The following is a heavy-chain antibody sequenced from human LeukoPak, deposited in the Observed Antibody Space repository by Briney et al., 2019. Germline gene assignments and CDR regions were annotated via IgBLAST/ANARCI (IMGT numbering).Heavy chain of an antibody. V-gene: IGHV3-30*18. CDR1: GFTVSSNY. CDR3: AKGPQQSNNWGVYYYNVGV. Sequence: GGSLRLSCAASGFTVSSNYMSWVRQAPGKGLEWVAVISYDGSSKYYGDSVKGRFTISRDNSKNTLYLQMNSLRAEDTAVYFCAKGPQQSNNWGVYYYNVGVWGQGTTVTVSS. CDR2: ISYDGSSK. J-gene: IGHJ6*02. D-gene: IGHD1-1*01.